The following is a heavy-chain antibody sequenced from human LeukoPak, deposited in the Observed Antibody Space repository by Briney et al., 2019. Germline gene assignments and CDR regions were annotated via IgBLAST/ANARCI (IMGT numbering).Heavy chain of an antibody. CDR2: INPNSGGT. CDR3: ARDRNWNDGGWFDP. V-gene: IGHV1-2*02. J-gene: IGHJ5*02. CDR1: GYTLTGYY. D-gene: IGHD1-1*01. Sequence: ASAKVSCKASGYTLTGYYMHWVRQAPGQGLEWMGWINPNSGGTNYAQKFQGRVTMTRDTSISTAYMELSRLRSDDTAVYYCARDRNWNDGGWFDPWGQGTLVTVSS.